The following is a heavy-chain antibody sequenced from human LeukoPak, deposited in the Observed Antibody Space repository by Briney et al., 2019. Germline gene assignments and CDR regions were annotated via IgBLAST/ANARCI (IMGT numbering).Heavy chain of an antibody. CDR2: SSGSGGST. Sequence: HPGGSLRLSCAASGFTFSSYAMSWVRQAPGKGLESVSASSGSGGSTYNADSVKGRFTISRDNSKNTLYLQMNSLRAEDTAVYYCAKMYYDSSGHFDYWGQGTLVTVSS. V-gene: IGHV3-23*01. J-gene: IGHJ4*02. D-gene: IGHD3-22*01. CDR1: GFTFSSYA. CDR3: AKMYYDSSGHFDY.